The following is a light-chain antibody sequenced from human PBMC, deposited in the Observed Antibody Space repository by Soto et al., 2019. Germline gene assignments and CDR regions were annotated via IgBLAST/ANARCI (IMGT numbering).Light chain of an antibody. CDR2: DVI. J-gene: IGLJ1*01. CDR1: SSDRY. V-gene: IGLV2-11*01. CDR3: CSYAGSYV. Sequence: QSVLTQPRSVSGSPGQSVTISCTGTSSDRYVSWYQHHPGRAPKLLIYDVIKRPSGVPGRFSGSKSGNTASLTISGLQVDDESDYYCCSYAGSYVFGTGTKVPVL.